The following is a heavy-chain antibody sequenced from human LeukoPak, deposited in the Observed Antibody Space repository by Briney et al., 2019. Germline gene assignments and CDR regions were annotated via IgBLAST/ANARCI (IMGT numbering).Heavy chain of an antibody. J-gene: IGHJ4*02. Sequence: ASVKVSCKASGYTFTSYAIHWVRQAPGQRPGWMGWISAGDGNTKYSQNFQGRVTFISNTSATTAFMELSSLRSEDAAVYYCARDSGSGSNDYWGQGTLVTVSS. CDR1: GYTFTSYA. CDR2: ISAGDGNT. V-gene: IGHV1-3*01. D-gene: IGHD1-26*01. CDR3: ARDSGSGSNDY.